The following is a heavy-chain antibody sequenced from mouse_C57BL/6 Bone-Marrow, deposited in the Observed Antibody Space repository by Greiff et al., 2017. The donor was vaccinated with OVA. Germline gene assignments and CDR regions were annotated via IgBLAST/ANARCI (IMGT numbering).Heavy chain of an antibody. D-gene: IGHD1-3*01. J-gene: IGHJ3*01. CDR1: GYTFTSYW. V-gene: IGHV1-69*01. Sequence: QVQLKQPGAELVMPGASVKLSCKASGYTFTSYWMHWVKQRPGQGLEWIGEIDPSDSYTNYNQKFKGKSTLTVDKSSSTAYMQLSSLTSEDSAVYYCARSPLKKTWFAYWGQGTLVTVSA. CDR2: IDPSDSYT. CDR3: ARSPLKKTWFAY.